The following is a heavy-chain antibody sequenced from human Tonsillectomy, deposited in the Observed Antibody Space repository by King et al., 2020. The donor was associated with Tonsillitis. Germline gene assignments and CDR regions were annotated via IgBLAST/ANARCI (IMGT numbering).Heavy chain of an antibody. CDR2: INSDGTIT. D-gene: IGHD6-6*01. CDR3: AREYSSSRYFDS. CDR1: RFTFSSYW. J-gene: IGHJ4*02. Sequence: EVQLVESGGGLVQPGGSLSISCAASRFTFSSYWRHWIRQPPGKGLVLVSRINSDGTITTSADSVKVRFTTSSDNAKNTLCLKMNSLRADDTAVYYCAREYSSSRYFDSWGRGTLVTVSS. V-gene: IGHV3-74*01.